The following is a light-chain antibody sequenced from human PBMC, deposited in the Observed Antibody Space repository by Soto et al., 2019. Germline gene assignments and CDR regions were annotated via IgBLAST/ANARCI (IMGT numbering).Light chain of an antibody. J-gene: IGKJ4*01. CDR2: DAS. V-gene: IGKV1-9*01. CDR1: QGISTY. Sequence: DIQLTQSPSFLSASVGERVTITWRASQGISTYLAWYQQKLGKAPKLLIYDASTLQSGVPSRFSGSRSGTEFTLTISSPQPEDFATYYCQQLNGYLELTFGGGTKVDIK. CDR3: QQLNGYLELT.